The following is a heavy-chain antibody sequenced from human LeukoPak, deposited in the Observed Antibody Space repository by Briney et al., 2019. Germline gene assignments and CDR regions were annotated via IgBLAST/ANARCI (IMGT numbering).Heavy chain of an antibody. D-gene: IGHD3-22*01. V-gene: IGHV4-4*07. CDR2: IYTSGTT. CDR1: GGSISSYY. Sequence: SETLSLTCTVSGGSISSYYWSWIRQPAGKGLEWIGRIYTSGTTYYNPSLKSRVTISVDTSKNQFSLKLSSVTAADTAVYYASYYDSSGYGLGAFDIWGQGTMVTVSS. CDR3: SYYDSSGYGLGAFDI. J-gene: IGHJ3*02.